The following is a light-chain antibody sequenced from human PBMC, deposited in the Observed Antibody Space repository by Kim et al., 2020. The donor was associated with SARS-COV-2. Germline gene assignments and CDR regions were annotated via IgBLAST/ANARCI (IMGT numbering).Light chain of an antibody. V-gene: IGLV3-1*01. CDR1: KLWDKY. CDR3: QAWDSSTAV. CDR2: QDS. Sequence: SVATGQTARITCSGDKLWDKYACWYQQKPGQSPVLVIYQDSKRTSGIPERFSGSNSGNTATLTISGTQAMDEADYYCQAWDSSTAVFGGGTQLTVL. J-gene: IGLJ3*02.